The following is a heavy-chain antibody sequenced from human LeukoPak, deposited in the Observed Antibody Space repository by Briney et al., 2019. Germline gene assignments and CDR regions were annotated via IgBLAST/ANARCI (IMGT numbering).Heavy chain of an antibody. D-gene: IGHD2-15*01. V-gene: IGHV1-18*04. Sequence: GASVKVSCKASGYTFTSYGISWVRQDPGQGLEWMGWISAYNGNTNYAQKLQGRVTMTTDTSTSTAYMELRSLRSDDTAVYYCARSPRSVVVVAATPYDYWGQGTLVTVSS. CDR1: GYTFTSYG. CDR2: ISAYNGNT. CDR3: ARSPRSVVVVAATPYDY. J-gene: IGHJ4*02.